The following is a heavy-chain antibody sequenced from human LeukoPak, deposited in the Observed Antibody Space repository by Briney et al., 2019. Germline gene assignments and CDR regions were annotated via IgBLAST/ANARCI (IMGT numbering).Heavy chain of an antibody. CDR2: ITGGAENT. V-gene: IGHV3-23*01. CDR1: GFTFSGYA. CDR3: AKVLSGSQDY. J-gene: IGHJ4*02. D-gene: IGHD1-26*01. Sequence: GGSLRLSCAASGFTFSGYAMSWVRQAPGKGLKWLSTITGGAENTYYADSVKGRFTISRDNSKNTVYLQMNSLRAEDTAVYYCAKVLSGSQDYWGQGTLVTVSS.